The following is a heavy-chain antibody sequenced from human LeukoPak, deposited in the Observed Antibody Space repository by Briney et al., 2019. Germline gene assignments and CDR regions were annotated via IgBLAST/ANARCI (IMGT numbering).Heavy chain of an antibody. J-gene: IGHJ5*01. CDR3: ARRHHHYDFWSGSNGNWFDS. V-gene: IGHV1-24*01. Sequence: ASVKVSCKVSGYTLTELSMHWVRQAPGKGLEWVGGFDPEDGETIYAQKFQGRVTMTRNTSISTAYMELSSLRSEDTAVYYCARRHHHYDFWSGSNGNWFDSWGQGTLVTVSS. CDR2: FDPEDGET. D-gene: IGHD3-3*01. CDR1: GYTLTELS.